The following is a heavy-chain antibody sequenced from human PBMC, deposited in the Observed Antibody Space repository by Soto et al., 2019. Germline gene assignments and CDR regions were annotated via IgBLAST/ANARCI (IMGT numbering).Heavy chain of an antibody. Sequence: TLSPTCTVSGGSIGSGGYDWSWLRQHPGKGLEWIGYIYYSGITYYNPSLKSRVTISVDTSKNQSSLKLSSVTAADTAVYYCARSPGYYFDYWGQGTLVTVSS. J-gene: IGHJ4*02. CDR3: ARSPGYYFDY. V-gene: IGHV4-31*03. CDR2: IYYSGIT. CDR1: GGSIGSGGYD.